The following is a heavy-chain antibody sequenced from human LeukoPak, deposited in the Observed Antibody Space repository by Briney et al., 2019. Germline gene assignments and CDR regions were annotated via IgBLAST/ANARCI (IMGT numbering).Heavy chain of an antibody. CDR3: ARDLGIAAAGLGY. CDR1: GFTFSSYG. V-gene: IGHV3-33*01. CDR2: IWCDGSNK. Sequence: PGRSLRLSCAASGFTFSSYGMHWVRQAPGKGLEWVAVIWCDGSNKNYADSVKGRFTISRDNSKNTLYLQMSSLRAEDTAIYYCARDLGIAAAGLGYWGQGTLVTVSS. D-gene: IGHD6-13*01. J-gene: IGHJ4*02.